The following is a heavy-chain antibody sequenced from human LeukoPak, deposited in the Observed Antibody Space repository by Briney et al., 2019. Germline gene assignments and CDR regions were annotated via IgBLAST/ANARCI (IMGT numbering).Heavy chain of an antibody. CDR2: IRGESDYI. Sequence: GGSLRLSCAASGFTFDDYAMHWVRQAPGKGLEWVSSIRGESDYIYYRDSVKGRFTISRDNAKNSLYLQMNRLRVEDTAVYFCVREHYDFFLDYWGQGTLVTVSS. CDR3: VREHYDFFLDY. CDR1: GFTFDDYA. V-gene: IGHV3-21*06. D-gene: IGHD3-3*01. J-gene: IGHJ4*02.